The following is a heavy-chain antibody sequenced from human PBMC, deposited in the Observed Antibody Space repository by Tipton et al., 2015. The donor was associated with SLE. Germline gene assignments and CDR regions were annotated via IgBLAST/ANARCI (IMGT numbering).Heavy chain of an antibody. CDR3: ARDLSGSFDY. V-gene: IGHV4-34*01. D-gene: IGHD1-26*01. J-gene: IGHJ4*02. CDR1: GGSFSGYY. CDR2: NNHSGST. Sequence: TLSLTCAVYGGSFSGYYWSWIRQPPGKGLEWIGENNHSGSTNYNPSLKSRVTISVDTSKNQFSLKLSSVTAADTAVYYCARDLSGSFDYWGQGTLVTVSS.